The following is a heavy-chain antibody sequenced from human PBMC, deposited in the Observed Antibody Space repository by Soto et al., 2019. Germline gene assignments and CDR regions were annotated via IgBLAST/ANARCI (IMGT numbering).Heavy chain of an antibody. Sequence: EGSLRLSCAASGFTFSSYAMHWVREAPGKGLEWVAVISYDGSNKYYADSVKGRFTISRDNSKNTLYLQMNSLRAEDTAVYYCARDQDVYTLTLHVPYGMDVCRQETTVTVSS. CDR3: ARDQDVYTLTLHVPYGMDV. V-gene: IGHV3-30-3*01. CDR2: ISYDGSNK. J-gene: IGHJ6*01. D-gene: IGHD2-15*01. CDR1: GFTFSSYA.